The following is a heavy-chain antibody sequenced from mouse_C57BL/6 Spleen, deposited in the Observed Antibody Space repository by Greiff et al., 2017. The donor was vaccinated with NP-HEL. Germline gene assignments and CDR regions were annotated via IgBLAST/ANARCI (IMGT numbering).Heavy chain of an antibody. J-gene: IGHJ4*01. CDR3: ARSPSAGYDAMDY. D-gene: IGHD3-2*02. V-gene: IGHV1-52*01. Sequence: VQLQQPGAELVRPGSSVKLSCKASGYTFTSYWMHWVKQRPIQGLEWIGNIDPSDSETHYNQKFKDKATLTVDKSSSTAYMQLSSLTSEDSAVYYCARSPSAGYDAMDYWGQGTSVTVSS. CDR1: GYTFTSYW. CDR2: IDPSDSET.